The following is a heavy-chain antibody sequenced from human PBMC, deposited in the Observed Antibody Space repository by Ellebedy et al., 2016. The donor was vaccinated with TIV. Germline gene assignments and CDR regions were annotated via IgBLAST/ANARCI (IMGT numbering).Heavy chain of an antibody. Sequence: GESLKISXVASGFTFNSYGMHWVRQAPGKGLEWVAVIWYDGNKKVYVDSVKGRFTISRDNSKNTLFLQMNSLRAEDTAVYYCARSPGIDAAGVDYYYHMDVWGKGTTVTVSS. CDR1: GFTFNSYG. J-gene: IGHJ6*04. V-gene: IGHV3-33*01. CDR2: IWYDGNKK. D-gene: IGHD6-13*01. CDR3: ARSPGIDAAGVDYYYHMDV.